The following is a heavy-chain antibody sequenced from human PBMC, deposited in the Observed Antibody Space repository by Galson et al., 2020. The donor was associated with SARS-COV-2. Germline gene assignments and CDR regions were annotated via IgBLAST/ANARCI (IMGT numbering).Heavy chain of an antibody. J-gene: IGHJ6*02. D-gene: IGHD3-22*01. CDR1: GFTFSNAW. V-gene: IGHV3-15*01. CDR2: IKSKTDGGTT. CDR3: TTEGPYYYDSSGIGMDV. Sequence: GGSLSLSCAASGFTFSNAWMSWVRQAPGKGLEWVGRIKSKTDGGTTDYAAPVKGRFTISRDDSKNTLYLQMNSLKTEDTAVYYCTTEGPYYYDSSGIGMDVWGQGTTVTVSS.